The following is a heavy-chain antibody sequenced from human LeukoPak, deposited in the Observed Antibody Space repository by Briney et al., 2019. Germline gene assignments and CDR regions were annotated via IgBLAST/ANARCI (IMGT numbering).Heavy chain of an antibody. CDR3: ARMYCSSTSCYRRSNWFDP. CDR1: GYSISSGYY. J-gene: IGHJ5*02. Sequence: PSETLSLTCTVSGYSISSGYYWGWIRQPPGKGLEWIGSIYHSGSTYYNPSLKSRVTISVDTSKNQFSLKLSSVTAADTAVYYCARMYCSSTSCYRRSNWFDPWGQGTLVIVS. V-gene: IGHV4-38-2*02. D-gene: IGHD2-2*02. CDR2: IYHSGST.